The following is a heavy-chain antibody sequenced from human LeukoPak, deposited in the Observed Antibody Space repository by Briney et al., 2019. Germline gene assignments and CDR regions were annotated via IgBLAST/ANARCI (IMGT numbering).Heavy chain of an antibody. V-gene: IGHV7-4-1*02. Sequence: ASVKVSCKASGYTFTSYAMNWVRQAPGQGLEWMGWINTNTGNPTYAQGFTGRFVFSLDTSVSTAYLQISSLKAEDTAVYYCARDREEGYCSGGSCYDHYYYMDVWGKGTTVTVSS. D-gene: IGHD2-15*01. CDR2: INTNTGNP. CDR3: ARDREEGYCSGGSCYDHYYYMDV. J-gene: IGHJ6*03. CDR1: GYTFTSYA.